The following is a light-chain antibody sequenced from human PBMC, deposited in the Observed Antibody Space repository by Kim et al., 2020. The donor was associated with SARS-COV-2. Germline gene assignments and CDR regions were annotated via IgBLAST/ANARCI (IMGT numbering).Light chain of an antibody. CDR3: QQYGDLPLT. CDR2: DAS. J-gene: IGKJ4*01. Sequence: YPGERATLSCRASQSVRSSFLAWYQQKPGQAPRLLIYDASSRASGIADRFSDRGSGTDFTLTISRLQPEDSAVYYCQQYGDLPLTFGGGTKVDIK. CDR1: QSVRSSF. V-gene: IGKV3-20*01.